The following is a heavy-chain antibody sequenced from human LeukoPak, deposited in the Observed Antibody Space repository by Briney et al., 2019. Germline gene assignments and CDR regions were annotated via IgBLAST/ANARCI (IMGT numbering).Heavy chain of an antibody. J-gene: IGHJ4*02. V-gene: IGHV3-30*04. Sequence: GGSLRLSCAASGFTFSSYAMHWVRQAPGKGLEWVAVISYDGSNKYYADSVKGRFTISRDNSKDTLYLQMNSLRAEDTAVYYCARARGSGWQYFDYWGQGTLVTVSS. CDR1: GFTFSSYA. CDR2: ISYDGSNK. CDR3: ARARGSGWQYFDY. D-gene: IGHD6-19*01.